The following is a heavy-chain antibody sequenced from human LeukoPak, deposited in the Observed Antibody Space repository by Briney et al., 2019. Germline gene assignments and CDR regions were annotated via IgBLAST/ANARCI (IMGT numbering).Heavy chain of an antibody. CDR1: GYTFTGYY. CDR3: ARGGAAAGMRTKNY. Sequence: ASVKVSCKASGYTFTGYYMHWVRQAPGQGLEWKGWSNPNSGGTNYAQKFQGRVTMTRDTSISTAYMELSRLRSDDTAVYYCARGGAAAGMRTKNYRGQGTLVTVSS. J-gene: IGHJ4*02. V-gene: IGHV1-2*02. D-gene: IGHD6-13*01. CDR2: SNPNSGGT.